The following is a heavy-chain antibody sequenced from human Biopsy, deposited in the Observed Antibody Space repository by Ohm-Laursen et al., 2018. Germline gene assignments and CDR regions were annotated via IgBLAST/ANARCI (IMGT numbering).Heavy chain of an antibody. J-gene: IGHJ4*02. D-gene: IGHD1-26*01. CDR3: ARWETTLGRSLDS. V-gene: IGHV1-8*01. CDR2: MSPNTGNT. CDR1: GYTFTSHD. Sequence: ASVKVSCNASGYTFTSHDINWVRQAPGQGLEWMGRMSPNTGNTAYAQRFQDRVTMTSDTSTGTAYMELTSLTSDDTAVYFCARWETTLGRSLDSWGQGTLVAVSS.